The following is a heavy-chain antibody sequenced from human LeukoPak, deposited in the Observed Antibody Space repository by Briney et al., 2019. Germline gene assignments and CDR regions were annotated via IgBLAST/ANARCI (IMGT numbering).Heavy chain of an antibody. D-gene: IGHD3-3*01. CDR1: GGTFSSYA. V-gene: IGHV1-69*13. CDR3: ARERSFDHFGVVIPWGY. Sequence: ASVKVSCKASGGTFSSYAISWVRQAPGQGLEWMGGIIPIFGTANYAQKFQGRVTITADESTSTAYMELSSLRSEDTAVYYCARERSFDHFGVVIPWGYWGQGTLVTASS. J-gene: IGHJ4*02. CDR2: IIPIFGTA.